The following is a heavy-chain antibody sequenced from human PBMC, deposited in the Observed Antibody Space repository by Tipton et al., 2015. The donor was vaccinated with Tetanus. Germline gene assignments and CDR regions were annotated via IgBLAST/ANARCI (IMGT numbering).Heavy chain of an antibody. V-gene: IGHV3-21*01. CDR3: ASGSALDY. Sequence: SLRLSCEVSGFIFSSYSMNWVRQAPGKGLEWVASISSTTAYIYYADSLKGRFTISRDNAKNSLYLQMNSLRADDTGVYYCASGSALDYWGQGTLVIVSA. J-gene: IGHJ4*02. D-gene: IGHD6-25*01. CDR2: ISSTTAYI. CDR1: GFIFSSYS.